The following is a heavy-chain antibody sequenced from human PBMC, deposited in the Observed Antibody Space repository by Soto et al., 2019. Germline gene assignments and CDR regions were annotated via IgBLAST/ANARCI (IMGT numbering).Heavy chain of an antibody. V-gene: IGHV3-23*01. J-gene: IGHJ4*02. CDR1: GFTFTTYA. D-gene: IGHD1-26*01. CDR2: ISSSGGSI. Sequence: EVQLLESGGGLVQPGGSLRLSCTSSGFTFTTYAMNWVRQAPGKGLEWVSAISSSGGSIYYADSVKGRFTISRDNAKNTLYLQMNSLRAEDTAVYYCAKDQPTSYRLAPATFDYWGQGTLVTVSS. CDR3: AKDQPTSYRLAPATFDY.